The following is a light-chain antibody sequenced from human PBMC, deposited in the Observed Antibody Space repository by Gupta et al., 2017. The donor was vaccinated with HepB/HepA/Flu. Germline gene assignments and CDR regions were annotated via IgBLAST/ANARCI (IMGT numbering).Light chain of an antibody. CDR1: QSISNY. CDR2: DTF. V-gene: IGKV3-11*01. Sequence: EIVLTQSPATLSLSPGERATLSCRASQSISNYLAWYQQKPGQAPRLLIYDTFNRATGIPVRFSGSGSATDFTLTISSLEPEDFALYYCQQRSSWPLTFGGGTKVEIE. CDR3: QQRSSWPLT. J-gene: IGKJ4*01.